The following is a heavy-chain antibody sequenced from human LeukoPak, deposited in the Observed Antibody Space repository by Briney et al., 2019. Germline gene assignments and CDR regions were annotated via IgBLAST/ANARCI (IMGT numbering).Heavy chain of an antibody. CDR1: GFTFSDTW. J-gene: IGHJ4*02. Sequence: GGSLRLSCVTSGFTFSDTWMSWARQAPGKGLEWVGRIKRKVDDETKNYAAPVRGRFTISRDDSKNTVYLKMDSLRPEDTAVYYCTADTFESSRYSHDYWGQGTLVTVSS. CDR2: IKRKVDDETK. D-gene: IGHD3-22*01. V-gene: IGHV3-15*01. CDR3: TADTFESSRYSHDY.